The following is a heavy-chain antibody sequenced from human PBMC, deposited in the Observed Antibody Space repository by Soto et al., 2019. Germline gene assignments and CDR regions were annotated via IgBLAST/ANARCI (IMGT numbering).Heavy chain of an antibody. CDR2: INPSGAST. CDR1: GYSFNSYY. Sequence: QVQLVQSGAEVKKPGALVKVACKASGYSFNSYYMHWVRQAPGQGPEWMGVINPSGASTSYAQKLQGRVTMTRDTSTSTVYMELSSLRSEDTALYYCASDYNAYQRQHVFDIWGQGTLVTVSS. CDR3: ASDYNAYQRQHVFDI. D-gene: IGHD3-10*01. V-gene: IGHV1-46*02. J-gene: IGHJ3*02.